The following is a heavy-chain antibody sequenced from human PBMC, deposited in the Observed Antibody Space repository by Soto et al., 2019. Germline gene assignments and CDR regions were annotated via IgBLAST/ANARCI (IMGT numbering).Heavy chain of an antibody. CDR1: GGSISTNRYY. V-gene: IGHV4-39*01. CDR3: ARLGRGYGSGFGLDV. CDR2: IYSGGGT. D-gene: IGHD3-10*01. Sequence: PSETLSLTCTVSGGSISTNRYYWGWIRQPPGKGLEWIGSIYSGGGTDYNPSLKSRVTISIDTSKNQFSLKLSSVTAADTAVYCCARLGRGYGSGFGLDVWGQGATVTVSS. J-gene: IGHJ6*01.